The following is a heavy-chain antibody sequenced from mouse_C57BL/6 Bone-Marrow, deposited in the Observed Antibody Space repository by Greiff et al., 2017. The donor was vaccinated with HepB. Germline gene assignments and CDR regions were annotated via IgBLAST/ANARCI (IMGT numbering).Heavy chain of an antibody. D-gene: IGHD1-1*02. CDR1: GFTFSDYY. J-gene: IGHJ2*01. CDR3: ARDGGSYNFDY. V-gene: IGHV5-16*01. CDR2: INYDGSST. Sequence: EVQLVESEGGLVQPGSSMKLSCTASGFTFSDYYMAWVRQVPEKGLEWVANINYDGSSTYYLDSLKSRFIISRDNAKNILYLQMSRLKSEDTATYDCARDGGSYNFDYWGQGTTLTVSS.